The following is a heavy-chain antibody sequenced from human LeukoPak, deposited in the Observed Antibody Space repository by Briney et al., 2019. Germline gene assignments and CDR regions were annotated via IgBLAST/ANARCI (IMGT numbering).Heavy chain of an antibody. CDR1: GGSISSSSYY. CDR3: LGYDILTGYNLDY. Sequence: RSSETLSLTCTVSGGSISSSSYYWGWIRQPPGKGLEWIGSIYYSGSTYYNPSLKSRVTISVDTSKNQFSLKLSSVTAADTAVYYCLGYDILTGYNLDYWGQGTLVTVSS. D-gene: IGHD3-9*01. V-gene: IGHV4-39*07. CDR2: IYYSGST. J-gene: IGHJ4*02.